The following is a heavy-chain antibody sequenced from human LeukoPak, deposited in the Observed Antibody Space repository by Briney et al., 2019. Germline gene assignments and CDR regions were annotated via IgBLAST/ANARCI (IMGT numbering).Heavy chain of an antibody. CDR2: ISSGSSYI. V-gene: IGHV3-21*04. Sequence: GGSLRLSCAASGFTFSSDNMNWVRQAPGKGLEWVSSISSGSSYIYYADSVKGRFTISRDNAKNSLYLQMNSLRAEDTAVYYCAKISSGKFDYWGQGTLVTVSS. D-gene: IGHD3-10*01. CDR1: GFTFSSDN. CDR3: AKISSGKFDY. J-gene: IGHJ4*02.